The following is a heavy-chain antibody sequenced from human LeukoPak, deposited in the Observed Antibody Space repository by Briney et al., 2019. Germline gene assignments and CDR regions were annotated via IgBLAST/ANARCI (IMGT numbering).Heavy chain of an antibody. CDR1: GFTFSSYA. CDR3: AKDQGGPYYYYYYGKDV. CDR2: ISGSGGST. J-gene: IGHJ6*02. V-gene: IGHV3-23*01. D-gene: IGHD3-16*01. Sequence: GGSLRLSCAASGFTFSSYAMSWVRQAPGEGLEWVSAISGSGGSTYYADSVKGRFTISRDNSKNTLYLQMNSLRAEDTAVYYCAKDQGGPYYYYYYGKDVWGQGTTVTVSS.